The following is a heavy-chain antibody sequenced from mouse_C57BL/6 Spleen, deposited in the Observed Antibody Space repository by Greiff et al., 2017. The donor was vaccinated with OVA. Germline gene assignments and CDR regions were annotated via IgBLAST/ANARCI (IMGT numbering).Heavy chain of an antibody. CDR3: AKEDYYGLYYFDY. D-gene: IGHD1-1*01. CDR2: IWRGGST. V-gene: IGHV2-5*01. CDR1: GFSLTSYG. Sequence: VQLQQSGPGLVQPSQRLSITCTVSGFSLTSYGVHWVRQSPGKGLEWLGVIWRGGSTDYNAAFMSRLSITKDNSTSQVFFKMNSLQADDTAIYYCAKEDYYGLYYFDYWGQGTTLTVSS. J-gene: IGHJ2*01.